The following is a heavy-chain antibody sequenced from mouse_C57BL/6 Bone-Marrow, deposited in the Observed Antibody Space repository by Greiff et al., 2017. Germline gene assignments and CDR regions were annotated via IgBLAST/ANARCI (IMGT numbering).Heavy chain of an antibody. D-gene: IGHD1-1*01. CDR3: AREGTTVVGSHWYFDV. Sequence: QVQLQQPGAELVKPGASVKMSCKASGYTFTSYWITWVKQRPGQGLEWIGDIYPGSGSTNYNEKFKSKATLTVDTSSSTAYMQLSSLTSEDSAVYDCAREGTTVVGSHWYFDVWGTGTTVTVSS. CDR1: GYTFTSYW. J-gene: IGHJ1*03. CDR2: IYPGSGST. V-gene: IGHV1-55*01.